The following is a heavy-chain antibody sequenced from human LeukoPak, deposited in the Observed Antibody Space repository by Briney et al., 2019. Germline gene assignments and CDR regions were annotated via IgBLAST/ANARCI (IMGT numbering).Heavy chain of an antibody. CDR2: INHSGST. J-gene: IGHJ4*02. V-gene: IGHV4-34*01. CDR3: ARYGSGWYYFDH. CDR1: GGSFSGYY. Sequence: SETLSLTCAVYGGSFSGYYWSWIRQPPGKGLEWIGEINHSGSTNYNPSLKSRVTISVDASKNQFSLKLSSVTAAVTAVYYCARYGSGWYYFDHWGQGTLVTVSS. D-gene: IGHD6-19*01.